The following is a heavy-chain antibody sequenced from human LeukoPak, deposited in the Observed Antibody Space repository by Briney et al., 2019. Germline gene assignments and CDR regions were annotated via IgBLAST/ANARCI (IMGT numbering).Heavy chain of an antibody. D-gene: IGHD3-22*01. Sequence: GRSLRLSCAASGFTFSSYAVHWVRQAPGKGLEWVTVISYDGSDKYYADSVKGRFTISRDNAKNTLNLQMNSLRAEDTAVYYCARDLGQYYDTSDNWFDPWGQGTLVTVSS. CDR1: GFTFSSYA. CDR3: ARDLGQYYDTSDNWFDP. J-gene: IGHJ5*02. V-gene: IGHV3-30*04. CDR2: ISYDGSDK.